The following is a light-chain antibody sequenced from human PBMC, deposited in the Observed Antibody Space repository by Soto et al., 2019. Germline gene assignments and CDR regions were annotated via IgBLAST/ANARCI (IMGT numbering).Light chain of an antibody. CDR1: QSVSIL. J-gene: IGKJ1*01. Sequence: EIVMTQSPATLSVSPGERATLSCRASQSVSILLAWYQQKPGQAPRLLIYGVSSRAPGIPDRFRGSGSGTDFTLSISRLEPEDFAVYYCQQYDDSSRTFGQGTKVDIK. CDR2: GVS. CDR3: QQYDDSSRT. V-gene: IGKV3-20*01.